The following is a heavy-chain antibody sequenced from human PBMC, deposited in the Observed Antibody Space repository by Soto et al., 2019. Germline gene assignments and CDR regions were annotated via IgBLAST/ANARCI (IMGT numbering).Heavy chain of an antibody. V-gene: IGHV4-59*01. D-gene: IGHD2-15*01. J-gene: IGHJ3*02. CDR3: AGRQCSGGSCYSPDAFDI. CDR2: IYYSGST. CDR1: GGSISSYY. Sequence: SETLSLTWTVSGGSISSYYWSWLRQPQGKGLEWIGYIYYSGSTNYNPSLKSRVTISVDTSKNQFSLKLSSVTAADTAVYYCAGRQCSGGSCYSPDAFDIWGQGTMVTVSS.